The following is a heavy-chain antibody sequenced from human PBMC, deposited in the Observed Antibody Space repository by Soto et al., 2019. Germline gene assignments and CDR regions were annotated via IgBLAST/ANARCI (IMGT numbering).Heavy chain of an antibody. J-gene: IGHJ4*02. CDR3: ARDSRPLQLGVIDV. V-gene: IGHV3-30*03. Sequence: GWSLRLSCLSSVGTLSGYRMHWVCQAPGKGLEWVAVISYVGTSEYYADSVKGRFIISRDYPNNTVSLQMHSLGPEDTANYYCARDSRPLQLGVIDVWGQGTLVTVSS. CDR1: VGTLSGYR. D-gene: IGHD1-1*01. CDR2: ISYVGTSE.